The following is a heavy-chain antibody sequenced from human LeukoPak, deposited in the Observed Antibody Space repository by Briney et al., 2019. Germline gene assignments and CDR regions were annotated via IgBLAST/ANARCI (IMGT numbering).Heavy chain of an antibody. Sequence: KSSETLSLTCTVSGGSISSYYWSWIRQPPGKRLEWIGYIYDSGSTNYNPSLKSRVTISVDTSKNQFSLKLSSVTAADTAVYYCARPGKNNWYYFEYWGQGTLVTVSS. CDR3: ARPGKNNWYYFEY. D-gene: IGHD1-1*01. CDR2: IYDSGST. V-gene: IGHV4-59*08. J-gene: IGHJ4*02. CDR1: GGSISSYY.